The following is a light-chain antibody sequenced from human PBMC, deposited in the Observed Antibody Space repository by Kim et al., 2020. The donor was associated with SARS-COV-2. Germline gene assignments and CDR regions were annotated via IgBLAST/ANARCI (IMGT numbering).Light chain of an antibody. V-gene: IGLV3-1*01. CDR1: KLGDKY. CDR3: QAWDSSTAGVV. Sequence: SYELTQPPSVSVSPGQTASITCSGDKLGDKYACWYQQKPGQSPVLVIYQDSKRPSGIPERFSGSNCGNTATLTISGTQAMDEADYYCQAWDSSTAGVVFGGGTQLTVL. CDR2: QDS. J-gene: IGLJ2*01.